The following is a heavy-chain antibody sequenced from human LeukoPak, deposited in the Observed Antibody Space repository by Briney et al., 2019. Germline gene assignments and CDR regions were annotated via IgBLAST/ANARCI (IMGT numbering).Heavy chain of an antibody. CDR2: IYSGDTT. J-gene: IGHJ4*02. Sequence: GGSLRLSCAASGFIVSNNHINWIRQAPGKGLEWVSIIYSGDTTYYSDSVKGRFILSSDNSKNMLYLQMNSLRVEDTAVYYRARERPGSRVLDYWGQGTVVTVSS. CDR1: GFIVSNNH. V-gene: IGHV3-66*01. D-gene: IGHD3-10*01. CDR3: ARERPGSRVLDY.